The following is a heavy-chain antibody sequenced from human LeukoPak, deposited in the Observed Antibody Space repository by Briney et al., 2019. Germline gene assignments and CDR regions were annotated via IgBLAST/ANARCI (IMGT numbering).Heavy chain of an antibody. CDR3: ARGDYYDGGGRNWFDP. CDR2: IHTSWTT. J-gene: IGHJ5*02. V-gene: IGHV4-4*07. D-gene: IGHD3-16*01. CDR1: GGSMSSYY. Sequence: TSETLSLTCTVSGGSMSSYYWSFIRQPAGKGLEWIGRIHTSWTTYYNPSPKSRVTMSVDTSRNQFSLRLTSVTAADTAVYYCARGDYYDGGGRNWFDPWGQGTLVTVSS.